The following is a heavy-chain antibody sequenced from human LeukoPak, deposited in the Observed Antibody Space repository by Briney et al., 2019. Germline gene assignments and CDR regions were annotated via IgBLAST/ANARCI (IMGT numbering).Heavy chain of an antibody. CDR3: ARAYYYGAVNSRPLNNWFDP. D-gene: IGHD3-10*01. J-gene: IGHJ5*02. CDR1: GGSISSYY. CDR2: IYYSGST. V-gene: IGHV4-59*01. Sequence: SETLSLTCTVSGGSISSYYWSWIRQPPGKGLEWIGYIYYSGSTNYNPSLKSRVTISVDTSKNQFSLKLSSVTAADTAVYYCARAYYYGAVNSRPLNNWFDPWGQGTLVTVSS.